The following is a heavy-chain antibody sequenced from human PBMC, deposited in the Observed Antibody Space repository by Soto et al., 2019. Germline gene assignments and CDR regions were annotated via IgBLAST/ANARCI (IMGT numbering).Heavy chain of an antibody. J-gene: IGHJ3*02. CDR2: INHSGST. V-gene: IGHV4-34*01. CDR3: ARGGLGIGAFDI. D-gene: IGHD7-27*01. CDR1: GGSFSGYY. Sequence: SETLSLTCAVYGGSFSGYYWSWIRQPPGKGLEWIGEINHSGSTNYNPSLKSRVTISVDTSKNQFSLKLSSVTAADTAVYYCARGGLGIGAFDIWGQGTMVTVSS.